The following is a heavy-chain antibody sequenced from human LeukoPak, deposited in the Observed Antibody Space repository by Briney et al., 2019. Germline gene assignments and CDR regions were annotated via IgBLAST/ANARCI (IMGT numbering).Heavy chain of an antibody. J-gene: IGHJ4*02. CDR3: AGITTRYFDY. V-gene: IGHV3-7*05. CDR1: GFTFSNYW. Sequence: GGSLRLSCAASGFTFSNYWMTWVRQPPGKGLEWVANIKQDGIEKYYVDSVKGRFTISRDNAENSLFLQMDSLSAEDTAVYYCAGITTRYFDYWGQGTLVTVSS. CDR2: IKQDGIEK. D-gene: IGHD1-1*01.